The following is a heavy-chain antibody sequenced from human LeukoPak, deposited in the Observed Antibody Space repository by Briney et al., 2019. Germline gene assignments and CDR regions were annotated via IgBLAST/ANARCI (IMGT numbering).Heavy chain of an antibody. D-gene: IGHD3-10*01. Sequence: GGSLRLTCTASGFTVSSKYMSWVRQAPGKGLEWVSVIYSSGYTQYADSVKGRFTISRDNSKNTLYLQMNSLRAEDTGTYYCARGDYYGSGSFYFDYWGQGTLVTVSS. J-gene: IGHJ4*02. CDR1: GFTVSSKY. CDR3: ARGDYYGSGSFYFDY. CDR2: IYSSGYT. V-gene: IGHV3-53*01.